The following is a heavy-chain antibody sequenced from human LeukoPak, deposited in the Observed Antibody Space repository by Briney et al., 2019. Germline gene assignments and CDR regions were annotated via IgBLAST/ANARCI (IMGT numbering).Heavy chain of an antibody. CDR1: GGSITNYY. J-gene: IGHJ4*02. Sequence: SETLSLTRSVSGGSITNYYWSWIRQSPGKGLEWIGFIYNTGRTNYNPSLQSRVTMSVDTSKNQFSLKLSSVTAADTAVYYCARGSYYFDYWGQGTLVTVSS. D-gene: IGHD1-26*01. CDR3: ARGSYYFDY. CDR2: IYNTGRT. V-gene: IGHV4-59*01.